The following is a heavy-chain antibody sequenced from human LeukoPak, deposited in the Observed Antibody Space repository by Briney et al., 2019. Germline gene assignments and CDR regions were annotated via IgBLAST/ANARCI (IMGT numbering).Heavy chain of an antibody. J-gene: IGHJ6*03. CDR2: IYTGGST. V-gene: IGHV4-61*02. CDR3: ARHRRDGYNYNYYYYYYMDV. Sequence: SETLSLTCTVSGGSISSGSYYWSWIRQPAGKGLEWIGRIYTGGSTNYNPSLKSRVTISVDTSKNQFSLELSSVTAADTAVYYCARHRRDGYNYNYYYYYYMDVWGKGTTVTISS. CDR1: GGSISSGSYY. D-gene: IGHD5-24*01.